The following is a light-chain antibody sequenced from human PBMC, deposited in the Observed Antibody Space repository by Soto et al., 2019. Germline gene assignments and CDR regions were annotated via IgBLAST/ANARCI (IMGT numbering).Light chain of an antibody. J-gene: IGLJ1*01. CDR3: QSYDSSLSAYV. CDR1: SSNIGAGYD. Sequence: QSVLTQPPSLSGAPGQRVTISCTGSSSNIGAGYDVHWYQQLPGTAPKLLIFRNNNRPSGVPDRFSGSKSGTSASLAITGLQAEDEADYYCQSYDSSLSAYVFATGTKVTV. CDR2: RNN. V-gene: IGLV1-40*01.